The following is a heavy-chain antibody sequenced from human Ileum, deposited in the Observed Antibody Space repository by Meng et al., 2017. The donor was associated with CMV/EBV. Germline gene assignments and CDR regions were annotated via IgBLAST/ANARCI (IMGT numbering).Heavy chain of an antibody. D-gene: IGHD6-13*01. J-gene: IGHJ4*02. Sequence: GSLRLSCAVSGGSISSSNWWSWVRQPPGKGLEWIGEIYHSGSTNYNPSLKSRVTISVDKSKNQFSLKLSSVTAADTAVHYCARVSGIAAAGTQYWGQGTLVTVSS. V-gene: IGHV4-4*02. CDR2: IYHSGST. CDR1: GGSISSSNW. CDR3: ARVSGIAAAGTQY.